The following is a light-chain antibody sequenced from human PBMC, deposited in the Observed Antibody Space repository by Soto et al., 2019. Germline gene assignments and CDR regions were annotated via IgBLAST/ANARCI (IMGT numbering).Light chain of an antibody. Sequence: QSVLTQPASVSGSPGQSITIPCTGTSSDFGGYNYVSWYQQYPGKVPKLLIYHVSNRPSGVSNRFSGSKSGNTASLTISGLQAEDEADYFCTSFTSDNLYVFGTGTKVTVL. V-gene: IGLV2-14*03. CDR3: TSFTSDNLYV. CDR1: SSDFGGYNY. J-gene: IGLJ1*01. CDR2: HVS.